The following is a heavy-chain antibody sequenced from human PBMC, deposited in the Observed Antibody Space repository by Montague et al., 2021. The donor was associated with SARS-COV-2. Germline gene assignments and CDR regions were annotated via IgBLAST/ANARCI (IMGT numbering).Heavy chain of an antibody. J-gene: IGHJ4*02. CDR1: GGSISSYY. CDR3: ASTGGYCSGGSCYYVY. Sequence: SETLSLTCTVSGGSISSYYWSWIRQPPGKGLEWIGYIYYSGSSNYNPSLKSRVTISIDTSKNQFSLNLNSVTAADGAVYYCASTGGYCSGGSCYYVYWGQGTLVTVSS. D-gene: IGHD2-15*01. V-gene: IGHV4-59*01. CDR2: IYYSGSS.